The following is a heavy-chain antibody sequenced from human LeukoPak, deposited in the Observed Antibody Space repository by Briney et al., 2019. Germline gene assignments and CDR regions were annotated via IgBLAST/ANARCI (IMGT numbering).Heavy chain of an antibody. J-gene: IGHJ5*02. CDR2: IWYNGSNK. D-gene: IGHD4-17*01. Sequence: GGSLRLSCAASGFTFSSFGMHWVRQAPGKGLEWVADIWYNGSNKYYAESVKGRFTISRDNSKNTLYLQMHSLRAEDTAVYYCSRGGYGDYNNWFDPWGQGTLVIVSS. CDR1: GFTFSSFG. CDR3: SRGGYGDYNNWFDP. V-gene: IGHV3-33*01.